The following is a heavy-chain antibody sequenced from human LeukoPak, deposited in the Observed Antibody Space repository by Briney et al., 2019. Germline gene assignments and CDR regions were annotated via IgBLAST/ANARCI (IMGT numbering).Heavy chain of an antibody. V-gene: IGHV3-23*01. Sequence: PGGSLRLSCAASGFTFSSYAMSWVRQAPGKGLEWVSAISGSGGSTYYADSVKGRFTISRDNSKNTLYLQVNSLRAEDTAVYYCAKDTPGGDYYDSSPLDYWGQGTLVTVSS. J-gene: IGHJ4*02. CDR1: GFTFSSYA. CDR2: ISGSGGST. CDR3: AKDTPGGDYYDSSPLDY. D-gene: IGHD3-22*01.